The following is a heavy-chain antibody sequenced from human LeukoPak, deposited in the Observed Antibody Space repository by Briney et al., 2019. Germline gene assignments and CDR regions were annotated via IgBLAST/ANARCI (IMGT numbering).Heavy chain of an antibody. CDR1: GGSFSGYH. Sequence: SETLSLTCAVYGGSFSGYHWTWIRQPPGKGLEWIGEINHSGSTNYNPSLKSRVTISVDSSKNQFSLRLSSLTAADTAVYYCARPLNGTSFDYWGQGTLVTVSS. D-gene: IGHD1-26*01. V-gene: IGHV4-34*01. CDR2: INHSGST. J-gene: IGHJ4*02. CDR3: ARPLNGTSFDY.